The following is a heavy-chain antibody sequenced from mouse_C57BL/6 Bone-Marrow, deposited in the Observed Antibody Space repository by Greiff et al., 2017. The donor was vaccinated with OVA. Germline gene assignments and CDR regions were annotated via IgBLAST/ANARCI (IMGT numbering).Heavy chain of an antibody. CDR3: AINGNDFYFDY. D-gene: IGHD2-2*01. V-gene: IGHV1-74*01. J-gene: IGHJ2*01. CDR2: FHPSDSDT. CDR1: GYTFTSYW. Sequence: QVQLQQPGAELVKPGASVKVSCKASGYTFTSYWMHWVKQRPGQGLEWIGRFHPSDSDTNYNQKFKCKATLTVDKSSNTAYRQLSSLTSEDSAVYCCAINGNDFYFDYWGQGTTLTVSS.